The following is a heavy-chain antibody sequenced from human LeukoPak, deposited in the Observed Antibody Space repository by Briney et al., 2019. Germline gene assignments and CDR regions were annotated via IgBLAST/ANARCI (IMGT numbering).Heavy chain of an antibody. D-gene: IGHD2-2*01. V-gene: IGHV1-2*02. CDR2: INPNGGDT. CDR3: ARRLTTSQDLDY. Sequence: ASVKVSCKASGYTFTGHYMYWVRQAPGQGLEWMGWINPNGGDTNYAQEYQGRVTMTGDTSISTAYMDLKRLTSDDTAVYYCARRLTTSQDLDYWGQGTLVTVSS. CDR1: GYTFTGHY. J-gene: IGHJ4*02.